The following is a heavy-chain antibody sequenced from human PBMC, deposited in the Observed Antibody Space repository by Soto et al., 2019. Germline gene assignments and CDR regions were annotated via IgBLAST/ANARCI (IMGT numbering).Heavy chain of an antibody. J-gene: IGHJ4*02. V-gene: IGHV2-5*01. D-gene: IGHD6-6*01. CDR2: IYWNDEM. Sequence: SGPTLVNPTQTLTLTCTFSGFSLNSSGVGVGWIRQPPGKALEWLALIYWNDEMHYSPSLKSRLTITEDASKHQVVLTVTNMDPVDTATYYCAHRRFAKYSSLPADFDYWGQGILVTVSS. CDR3: AHRRFAKYSSLPADFDY. CDR1: GFSLNSSGVG.